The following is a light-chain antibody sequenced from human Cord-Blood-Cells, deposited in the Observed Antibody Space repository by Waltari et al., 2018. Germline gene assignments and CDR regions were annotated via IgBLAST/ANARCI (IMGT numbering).Light chain of an antibody. CDR1: QGISSA. CDR2: DAS. Sequence: AIQLTQSPSSLSASVGARVTITCRASQGISSALVWYQQKPGKAPKLLIYDASSLESGVPSRFSGSGSGTDFTLTISSLQPEDFATYYCQQFNNYPLTFGGGTKVEIK. CDR3: QQFNNYPLT. J-gene: IGKJ4*01. V-gene: IGKV1D-13*01.